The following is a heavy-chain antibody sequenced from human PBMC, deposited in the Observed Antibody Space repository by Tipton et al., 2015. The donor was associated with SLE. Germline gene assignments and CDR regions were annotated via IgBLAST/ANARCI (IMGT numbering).Heavy chain of an antibody. Sequence: TLSLTCTVSGGSISSGGYYWTWIRQLPGKGLEWIGYIYYSGNTYYNPSPGSRLTISVDTSKDQFSLRLTSVTAAGTAVYYCARATDWNLSPDVWGKGTTVTVSS. CDR2: IYYSGNT. CDR1: GGSISSGGYY. D-gene: IGHD1-7*01. V-gene: IGHV4-31*03. CDR3: ARATDWNLSPDV. J-gene: IGHJ6*04.